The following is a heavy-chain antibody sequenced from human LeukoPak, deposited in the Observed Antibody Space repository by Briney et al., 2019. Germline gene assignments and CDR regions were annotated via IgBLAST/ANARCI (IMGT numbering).Heavy chain of an antibody. CDR1: GFTFSSYA. Sequence: GGSLRLSCAASGFTFSSYAMSWVRQAPGKGLEWVSAISGSGGSTYYADSVKGRFTISRDNSKNTLYLQMNSLRAEDTAVYYCAIPGGVSIVVVPAAMYYFDYWGQGTLVTVSS. CDR2: ISGSGGST. D-gene: IGHD2-2*01. CDR3: AIPGGVSIVVVPAAMYYFDY. V-gene: IGHV3-23*01. J-gene: IGHJ4*02.